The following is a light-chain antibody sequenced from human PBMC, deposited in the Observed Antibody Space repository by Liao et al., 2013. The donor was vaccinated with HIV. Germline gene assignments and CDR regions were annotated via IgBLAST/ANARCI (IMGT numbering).Light chain of an antibody. CDR2: YDT. CDR1: NIGTKR. J-gene: IGLJ1*01. Sequence: SYELTQPPSVSVAPGTTATITCAGINIGTKRVHWYQHKPGQAPVLVISYDTDRPSGIPERFSGSGSKSGNKAILTVSGVEAGDEADYYCQVWDSSSDHYVFGTGTKVTVL. CDR3: QVWDSSSDHYV. V-gene: IGLV3-21*04.